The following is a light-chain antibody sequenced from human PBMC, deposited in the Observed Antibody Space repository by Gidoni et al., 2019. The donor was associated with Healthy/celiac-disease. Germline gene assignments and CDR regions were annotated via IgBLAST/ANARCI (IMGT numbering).Light chain of an antibody. CDR3: QSADSSDVV. CDR2: KDS. J-gene: IGLJ2*01. Sequence: SYDLTQPPSVSVSPGQTARITCSGDALPKQYAYWYQQKPGQAPVLVIYKDSERPSGIPERFSGSSSGTTVTLTISGVQAEDEADYYCQSADSSDVVFGGGTKLTVL. V-gene: IGLV3-25*03. CDR1: ALPKQY.